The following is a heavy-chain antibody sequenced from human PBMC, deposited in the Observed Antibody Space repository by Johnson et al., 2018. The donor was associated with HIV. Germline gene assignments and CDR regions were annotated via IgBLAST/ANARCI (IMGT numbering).Heavy chain of an antibody. J-gene: IGHJ3*02. CDR3: ARDMGELGDDGFDI. CDR1: GFTFSSYA. Sequence: QVQLVESGGGVVQPGRSLRLSCAASGFTFSSYAIHWVRQAPGKGLEWLAVISYDGSHKSYAESVKGRFTVSRDNSNNTLFLQMNSLRSEDTALYYCARDMGELGDDGFDIWGQGTMVTVSS. V-gene: IGHV3-30*04. CDR2: ISYDGSHK. D-gene: IGHD7-27*01.